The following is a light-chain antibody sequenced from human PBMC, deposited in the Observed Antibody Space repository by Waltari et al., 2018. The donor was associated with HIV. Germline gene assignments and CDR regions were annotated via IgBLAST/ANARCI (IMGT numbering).Light chain of an antibody. CDR1: NSNLGAASA. CDR2: GNN. J-gene: IGLJ2*01. V-gene: IGLV1-40*01. CDR3: QSYDSSLSGSV. Sequence: QSVLTQPPSVSGAPGPRVTISCTGINSNLGAASAVHWFQQLPGTAPKLVNYGNNNRPSGVPDRFSGSKSGTSASLAISGLQAEDEADYYCQSYDSSLSGSVFGGGTKLTVL.